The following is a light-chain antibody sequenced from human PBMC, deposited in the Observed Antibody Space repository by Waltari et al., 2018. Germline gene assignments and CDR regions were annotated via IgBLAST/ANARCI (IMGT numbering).Light chain of an antibody. Sequence: ITCRASQSISSWLAWYQQKPGKAPKLLIYKASSLESGVPSRFSGSGSGTEFTLTISSLQPDDFATYYCQQYNSYSGTFGQGTKLEIK. V-gene: IGKV1-5*03. CDR1: QSISSW. CDR3: QQYNSYSGT. J-gene: IGKJ2*02. CDR2: KAS.